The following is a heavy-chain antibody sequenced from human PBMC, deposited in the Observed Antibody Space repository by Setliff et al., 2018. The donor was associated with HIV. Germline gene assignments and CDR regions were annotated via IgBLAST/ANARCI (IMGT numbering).Heavy chain of an antibody. CDR1: GFTFSDYY. CDR3: AKPYRGSVVRDQGYMDV. V-gene: IGHV3-11*03. D-gene: IGHD3-10*01. CDR2: ISSSSSYT. J-gene: IGHJ6*03. Sequence: PGGSLRLSCAASGFTFSDYYMSWIRQAPGKGLKWVSYISSSSSYTNYADSVKGRFTISRDNAKNSLYLQMNSLRAEDTAVYYCAKPYRGSVVRDQGYMDVWGKGTTVTVSS.